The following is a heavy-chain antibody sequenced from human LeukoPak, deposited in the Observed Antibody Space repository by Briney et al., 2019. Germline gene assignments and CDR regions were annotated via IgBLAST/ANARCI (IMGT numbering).Heavy chain of an antibody. CDR2: IYYSGST. V-gene: IGHV4-59*08. CDR3: ARLWPLSRRPPFDP. J-gene: IGHJ5*02. CDR1: GGSISSYY. Sequence: SETLSLTCTVSGGSISSYYWSWIRQPPGKGLEWIGYIYYSGSTNYNPSLKSRVTISVDTSKNQFSLKLSSVTAADTAVYYCARLWPLSRRPPFDPWGQGTLVTVSS. D-gene: IGHD1-1*01.